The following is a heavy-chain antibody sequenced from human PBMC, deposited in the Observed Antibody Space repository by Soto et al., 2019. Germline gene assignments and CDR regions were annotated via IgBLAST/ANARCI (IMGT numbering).Heavy chain of an antibody. J-gene: IGHJ4*02. CDR1: GFTFSDYA. CDR3: AKGGWQWLVTSDFNY. V-gene: IGHV3-30*18. Sequence: VQLVESGGGVVQPGRSLRLSCAASGFTFSDYAMHWVRQAPGKGLEWVAVVSHDGRNTHYADSVKGRFTISRDSSKNTVSVEMTSLRAEDTAVYYCAKGGWQWLVTSDFNYWGQGALVTVSS. D-gene: IGHD6-19*01. CDR2: VSHDGRNT.